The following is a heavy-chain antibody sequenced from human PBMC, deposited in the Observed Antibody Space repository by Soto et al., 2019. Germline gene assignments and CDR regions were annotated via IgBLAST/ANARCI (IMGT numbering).Heavy chain of an antibody. D-gene: IGHD4-17*01. J-gene: IGHJ4*02. CDR3: ARLSFHDYVLK. CDR2: ISSGSSTI. Sequence: GGSLRLSCAASGSTFSSYNMEWVRQAPGKGLEWISYISSGSSTIYYADSVKGRFTISRDNAKSSLYLHMNSLRDEDTALYYCARLSFHDYVLKWGQGTLVTV. CDR1: GSTFSSYN. V-gene: IGHV3-48*02.